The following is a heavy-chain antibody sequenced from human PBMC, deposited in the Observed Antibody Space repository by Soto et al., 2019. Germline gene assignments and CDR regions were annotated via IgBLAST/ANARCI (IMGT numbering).Heavy chain of an antibody. CDR3: AALPTYYDFWSGQGNDAFDI. D-gene: IGHD3-3*01. J-gene: IGHJ3*02. CDR2: IKQDGSEK. CDR1: GFTFSSYW. V-gene: IGHV3-7*01. Sequence: GGSLRLSCAASGFTFSSYWMSWVRQAPGKGLEWVANIKQDGSEKYYVDSVKGRFTISRDNAKNSLYLQMNSLRAEDTAVYYCAALPTYYDFWSGQGNDAFDIWGQGTMVTV.